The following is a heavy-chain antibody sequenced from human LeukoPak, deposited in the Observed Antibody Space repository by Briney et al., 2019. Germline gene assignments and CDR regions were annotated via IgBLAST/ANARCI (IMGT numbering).Heavy chain of an antibody. V-gene: IGHV4-59*01. J-gene: IGHJ5*02. CDR2: IHYSGST. D-gene: IGHD5-24*01. CDR1: GGSTSSYY. CDR3: ARSSGRATIVNWLDP. Sequence: SQTLSLTCTVSGGSTSSYYWSWIRQPPGKGLEWIGYIHYSGSTNYNPSLKSRVTISVDTSKNQLSLKLSSVTAADTAVYYCARSSGRATIVNWLDPWGQGTLVTVSS.